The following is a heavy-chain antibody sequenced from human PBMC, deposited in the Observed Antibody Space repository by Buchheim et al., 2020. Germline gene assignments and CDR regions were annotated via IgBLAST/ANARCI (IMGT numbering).Heavy chain of an antibody. CDR3: ARMSAATDYYDGMDV. D-gene: IGHD2-15*01. CDR2: INPSGGST. J-gene: IGHJ6*02. Sequence: QVQLVQSGAEVKKPGPSVKVSCKASGYTFTSYYMHWVRQAPGQGLEWMGMINPSGGSTTYAQKLQGRVTITGDTSTSTAYMELSSLRSEDTAVYYCARMSAATDYYDGMDVWGQGTT. V-gene: IGHV1-46*01. CDR1: GYTFTSYY.